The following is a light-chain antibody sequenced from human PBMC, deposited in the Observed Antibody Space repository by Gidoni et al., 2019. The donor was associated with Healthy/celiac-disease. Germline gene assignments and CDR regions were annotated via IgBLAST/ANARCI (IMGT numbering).Light chain of an antibody. V-gene: IGKV1-39*01. CDR1: QSISSF. J-gene: IGKJ5*01. Sequence: DIKMTQSPSSLSAAVGDRVTITCRSSQSISSFLKWYQQKPGKAPKLLIYAAPSLQSGVPARFSGSGSGTDFTLTISSLQPEDFATYYCQQNYSTLAITFGQGTRLEIK. CDR2: AAP. CDR3: QQNYSTLAIT.